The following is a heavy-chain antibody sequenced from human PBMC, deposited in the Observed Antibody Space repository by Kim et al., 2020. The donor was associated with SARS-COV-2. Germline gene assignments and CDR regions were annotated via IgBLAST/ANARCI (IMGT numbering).Heavy chain of an antibody. Sequence: GGSLRLSCAASGFTFSDYYMSWIRQAPGKGLEWVSYISSSSSYTNYADSVKGRFTISRDNAKNSLYLQMNSLRAEDTAVYYCAARLKTSSIALFDYWGQGTLVTVSS. D-gene: IGHD6-6*01. CDR1: GFTFSDYY. CDR2: ISSSSSYT. J-gene: IGHJ4*02. V-gene: IGHV3-11*03. CDR3: AARLKTSSIALFDY.